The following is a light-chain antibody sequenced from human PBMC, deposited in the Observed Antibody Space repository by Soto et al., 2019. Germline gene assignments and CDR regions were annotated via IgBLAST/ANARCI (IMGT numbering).Light chain of an antibody. Sequence: QSVLTQPPSASGTPGQRVTISCSGSSSNIGSNYVYWYQQLPGTAPKLLIYRNDQRPSGVPDRFSGSKSDTSGSLAISGLRSEDEADYYCVAWDGSLSSVLFGGGTKLTVL. CDR2: RND. V-gene: IGLV1-47*01. CDR3: VAWDGSLSSVL. CDR1: SSNIGSNY. J-gene: IGLJ3*02.